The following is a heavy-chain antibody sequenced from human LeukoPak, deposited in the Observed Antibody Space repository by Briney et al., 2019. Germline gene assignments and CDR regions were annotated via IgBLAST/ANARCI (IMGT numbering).Heavy chain of an antibody. CDR2: IKSKTDGGTT. J-gene: IGHJ4*02. V-gene: IGHV3-15*01. Sequence: PGGSLRLSCVASGFTFSNAWMSWVRQAPGKGLEWVGRIKSKTDGGTTDYAAPVKGRFTISRDDSKNTLYLQMNSLKTEDTAVYYCTTESSGWYYFDYWGQGTLVTVSS. D-gene: IGHD6-19*01. CDR1: GFTFSNAW. CDR3: TTESSGWYYFDY.